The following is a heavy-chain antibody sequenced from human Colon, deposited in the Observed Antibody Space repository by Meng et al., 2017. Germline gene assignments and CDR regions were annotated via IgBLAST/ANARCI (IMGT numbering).Heavy chain of an antibody. CDR1: GFIVSKDA. V-gene: IGHV3-23*04. Sequence: EVQVVESGGALRQPGGSLRLSCAVSGFIVSKDAMEWVRQAPGKGLEWVSSMTGIERTTSYADSVKGRFTISRDDSKNTLYLQMNSLRAEDTAVYYCAGHGGYSYLGQGTLVTVSS. CDR3: AGHGGYSY. J-gene: IGHJ4*02. D-gene: IGHD5-18*01. CDR2: MTGIERTT.